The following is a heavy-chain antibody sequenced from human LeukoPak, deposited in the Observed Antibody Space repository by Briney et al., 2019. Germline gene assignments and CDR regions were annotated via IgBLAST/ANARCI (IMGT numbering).Heavy chain of an antibody. J-gene: IGHJ4*02. Sequence: PSETLSLTCTVSGDSVNGGTFYWSWIRQPAGKGLEWIGRIYTSGSTNYNPSLKSRVTISVDTSKNQFSLKLSSVTAADTAVYYCAREEVYDFWSGYIDLFDYWGQGTLVTVSS. V-gene: IGHV4-61*02. D-gene: IGHD3-3*01. CDR1: GDSVNGGTFY. CDR2: IYTSGST. CDR3: AREEVYDFWSGYIDLFDY.